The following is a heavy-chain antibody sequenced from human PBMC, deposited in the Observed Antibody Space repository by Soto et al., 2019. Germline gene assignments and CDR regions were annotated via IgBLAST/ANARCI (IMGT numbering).Heavy chain of an antibody. D-gene: IGHD4-4*01. CDR3: ARVPRVTPEATDYYYYGMDV. Sequence: GASVKVSCKASGGTFSSYAISWVRQAPGEGLEWMGGIIPIFGTANYAQKFQGRVTITADESTSTAYMELSSLRSEDTAVYYCARVPRVTPEATDYYYYGMDVWGQGTTVTVSS. V-gene: IGHV1-69*13. CDR1: GGTFSSYA. CDR2: IIPIFGTA. J-gene: IGHJ6*02.